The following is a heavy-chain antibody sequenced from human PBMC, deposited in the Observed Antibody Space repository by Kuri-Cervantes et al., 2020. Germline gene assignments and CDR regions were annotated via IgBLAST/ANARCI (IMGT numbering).Heavy chain of an antibody. CDR3: ARGPTATTDY. J-gene: IGHJ4*02. D-gene: IGHD4-17*01. V-gene: IGHV4-61*01. CDR2: IFYSGST. Sequence: SETLSLTCTVSGGSVSSDNYYWSWIQQSPGKGLEWIGYIFYSGSTYYNPSLKSRVTMSVDTSKNQFSLKLSSVSAADTAVYYCARGPTATTDYWGQGTLVTVSS. CDR1: GGSVSSDNYY.